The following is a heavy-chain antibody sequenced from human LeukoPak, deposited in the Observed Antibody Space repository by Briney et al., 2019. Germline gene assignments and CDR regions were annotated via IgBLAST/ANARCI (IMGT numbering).Heavy chain of an antibody. CDR2: IYYSGST. D-gene: IGHD3-10*01. CDR1: GGSISSYY. CDR3: ARGQRSPYYYGSGKSGFDP. J-gene: IGHJ5*02. Sequence: PSETLSLTCTVSGGSISSYYWSWIRQPPGKGLEWIGYIYYSGSTNYNPSLKSRVTISVDTSKNQFSLKLSSVTAADTAVYYCARGQRSPYYYGSGKSGFDPWGQGTLVTVSS. V-gene: IGHV4-59*01.